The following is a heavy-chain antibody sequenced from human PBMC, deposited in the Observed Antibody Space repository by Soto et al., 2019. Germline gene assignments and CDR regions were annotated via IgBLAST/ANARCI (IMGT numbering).Heavy chain of an antibody. Sequence: GGSLRLSCAASGFTFSGSAMHWVRQASGKGLEWVGRIRSKANSYATAYAASVKGRFTISRDDSKNTAYLQMNSLKTEDTAVYYCTRREGIAARDYYYYYMDVWGKGTTVTVSS. V-gene: IGHV3-73*01. CDR1: GFTFSGSA. CDR2: IRSKANSYAT. CDR3: TRREGIAARDYYYYYMDV. J-gene: IGHJ6*03. D-gene: IGHD6-6*01.